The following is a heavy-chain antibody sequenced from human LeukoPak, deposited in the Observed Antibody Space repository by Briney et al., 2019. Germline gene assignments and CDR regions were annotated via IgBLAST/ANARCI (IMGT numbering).Heavy chain of an antibody. CDR1: GGSISSGGYS. J-gene: IGHJ4*02. CDR3: ARRATSGNYQMLHFDS. Sequence: SQTLSLTCAVSGGSISSGGYSWSWIRQPPGKGLEWIGYIYHSGSTYYNPSLKSRVTMSLDTSKNQFSLTLSSVTAADTAIYYCARRATSGNYQMLHFDSWGQGILVTVSS. CDR2: IYHSGST. V-gene: IGHV4-30-2*01. D-gene: IGHD1-7*01.